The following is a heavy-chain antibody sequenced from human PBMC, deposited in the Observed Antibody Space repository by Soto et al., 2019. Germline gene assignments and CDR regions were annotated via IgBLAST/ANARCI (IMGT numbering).Heavy chain of an antibody. V-gene: IGHV4-31*03. CDR1: GGSISSGGYY. D-gene: IGHD3-10*01. Sequence: QVQLQESGPGLVKPSQTLSLTCTVSGGSISSGGYYWSWIRQHPGKGLEWIGYIYYSGSTYYNPTLKSRVTISVDTSKNPFSLKLSSVTAADTAVYYCARGSPYGSGSYYSPLFVDWGQGTLVTVSS. CDR3: ARGSPYGSGSYYSPLFVD. CDR2: IYYSGST. J-gene: IGHJ4*02.